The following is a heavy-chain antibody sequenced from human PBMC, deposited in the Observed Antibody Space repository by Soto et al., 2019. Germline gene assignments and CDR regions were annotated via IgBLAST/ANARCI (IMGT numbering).Heavy chain of an antibody. Sequence: EVQLLDSGGGSVQPGGSLRLSCAASGFPFINYAMHWVRQAPGKGLEWVSAISGSGGRTYYGDSVKGRFTISRDNSKDTLYLHMNRLTAEDTAVYFCAKEGVRDSSISLYFFDQWGQGTLVTFSS. J-gene: IGHJ4*02. CDR1: GFPFINYA. CDR2: ISGSGGRT. CDR3: AKEGVRDSSISLYFFDQ. V-gene: IGHV3-23*01. D-gene: IGHD3-10*01.